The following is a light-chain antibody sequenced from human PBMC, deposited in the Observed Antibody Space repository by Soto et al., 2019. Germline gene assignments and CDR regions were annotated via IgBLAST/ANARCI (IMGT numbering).Light chain of an antibody. CDR1: QSVSSNY. Sequence: ELVLAQSPGTLSLSPGEGATLSCRASQSVSSNYLAWYQQKPGQAPRLLIYGASSRATGIPDRFSGSGSGTDFTLTISRMAPEDFAVHYCQQYGSSPETFGQGTKVDIK. CDR3: QQYGSSPET. CDR2: GAS. V-gene: IGKV3-20*01. J-gene: IGKJ1*01.